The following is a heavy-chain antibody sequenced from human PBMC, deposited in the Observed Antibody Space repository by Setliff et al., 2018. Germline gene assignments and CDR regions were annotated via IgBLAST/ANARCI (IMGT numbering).Heavy chain of an antibody. CDR2: IYHSGSA. CDR1: GDSISSGDYF. D-gene: IGHD3-22*01. V-gene: IGHV4-30-4*08. J-gene: IGHJ4*02. Sequence: SETLSLTCTVSGDSISSGDYFWSWIRQPPGKGLEWIAYIYHSGSAYYNPSLKSRVTMSVDTSKNQFPLHLTSVTAADTAVYYCARESRYYYDNLGTLDYWGQGTLVTVSS. CDR3: ARESRYYYDNLGTLDY.